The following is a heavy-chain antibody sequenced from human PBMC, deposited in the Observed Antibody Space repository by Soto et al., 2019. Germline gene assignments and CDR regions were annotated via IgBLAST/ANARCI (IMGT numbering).Heavy chain of an antibody. D-gene: IGHD3-3*01. CDR3: ARSSAYYDFWSGYYHPQDY. J-gene: IGHJ4*02. Sequence: SETLSLTCAVYGGSFSGYYWSWIRQPPGKGLEWIGEINHSGSTNYNPSLKSRVTISVDTSKNQFSLKLSSVTAADTAVYYCARSSAYYDFWSGYYHPQDYWGQGTLVIVSS. CDR1: GGSFSGYY. V-gene: IGHV4-34*01. CDR2: INHSGST.